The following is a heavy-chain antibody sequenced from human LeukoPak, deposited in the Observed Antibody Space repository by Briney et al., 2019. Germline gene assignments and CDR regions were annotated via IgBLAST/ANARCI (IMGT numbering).Heavy chain of an antibody. CDR2: IYYSGST. J-gene: IGHJ5*02. Sequence: PSETLSLTCTVPGDSISRSSYYWGWIRQPPGKGLEWIGSIYYSGSTYYNPSLKSRVTISVDTSKNQFSLKLSSVTAADTAVYYCARQAMVNWFDPWGQGTLVTVSS. CDR1: GDSISRSSYY. D-gene: IGHD5-18*01. CDR3: ARQAMVNWFDP. V-gene: IGHV4-39*01.